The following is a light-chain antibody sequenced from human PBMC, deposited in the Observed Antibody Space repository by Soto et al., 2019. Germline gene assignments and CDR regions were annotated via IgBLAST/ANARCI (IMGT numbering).Light chain of an antibody. CDR3: QQRRNWPPLMYT. CDR2: DAS. V-gene: IGKV3-11*01. J-gene: IGKJ2*01. Sequence: EIVLTQSPATLSLSPGERATLSCRASQSVSSYLAWYQQKPGQAPRLLIYDASNRATGIPARFSGSGSVTDFTLPISSLEPEDFAVYYCQQRRNWPPLMYTFGQGTKLEIK. CDR1: QSVSSY.